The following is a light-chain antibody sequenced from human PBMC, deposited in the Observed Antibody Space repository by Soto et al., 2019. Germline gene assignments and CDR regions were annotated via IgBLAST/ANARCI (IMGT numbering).Light chain of an antibody. V-gene: IGKV3-11*01. CDR3: QQRSNWLFT. CDR1: QSVSSY. J-gene: IGKJ3*01. CDR2: DAS. Sequence: EIVLTQSPATLSLSPGERATLSCRASQSVSSYLAWYQQKPGQAPSLLIYDASNRATGIPARFSGSGSGTDFTLTISSLEPEDFAVYYCQQRSNWLFTFGPGTKVEIK.